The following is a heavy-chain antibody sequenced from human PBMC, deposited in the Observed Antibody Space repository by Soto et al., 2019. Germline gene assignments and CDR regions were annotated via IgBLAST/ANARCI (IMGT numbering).Heavy chain of an antibody. Sequence: SETLSLTCTVSGGSISSYYWSWIRQPPGKGLEWIGYIYYSGTTNYNPSLNSRVTISVDTSKNQFSLKLSSVTAADTAVYYCARDSRAHSYLDYWGQGTLVTVSS. CDR2: IYYSGTT. CDR3: ARDSRAHSYLDY. CDR1: GGSISSYY. V-gene: IGHV4-59*01. J-gene: IGHJ4*02.